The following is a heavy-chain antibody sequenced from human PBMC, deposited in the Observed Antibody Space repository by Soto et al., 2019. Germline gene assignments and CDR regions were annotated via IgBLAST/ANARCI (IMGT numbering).Heavy chain of an antibody. CDR3: AREYYDFWSGYSPGPYYYYMDV. V-gene: IGHV1-3*01. CDR1: GYTFTSYA. D-gene: IGHD3-3*01. CDR2: INDGNGNT. Sequence: GASVKGSCKASGYTFTSYAMHLVRQAPGQRLEWMGWINDGNGNTKYSQKFQGRVTITTDTSTSTAYMELRSLRSDDTAVYYCAREYYDFWSGYSPGPYYYYMDVWGKRTTVTVSS. J-gene: IGHJ6*03.